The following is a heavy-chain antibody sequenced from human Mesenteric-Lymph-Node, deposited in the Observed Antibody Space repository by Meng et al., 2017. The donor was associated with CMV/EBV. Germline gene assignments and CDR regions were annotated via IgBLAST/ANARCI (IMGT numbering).Heavy chain of an antibody. CDR3: ARGKRVAGGETGMDV. V-gene: IGHV3-66*02. CDR2: VYSAGST. D-gene: IGHD6-19*01. Sequence: LSLTCAASGFTVSSNYMSWVRQAPGKGLEWVSVVYSAGSTYYADSVKGRFTFSRDNSKNTLYLQMNSLRAGDTAVYYCARGKRVAGGETGMDVWGQGTTVTVSS. CDR1: GFTVSSNY. J-gene: IGHJ6*02.